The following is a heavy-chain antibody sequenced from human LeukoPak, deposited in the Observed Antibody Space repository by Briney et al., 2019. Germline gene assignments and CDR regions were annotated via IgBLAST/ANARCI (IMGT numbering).Heavy chain of an antibody. D-gene: IGHD3-22*01. Sequence: PQASVKVSCKASGYIFSDYYMHWVRQAPGQGLEWLGWINPKSGAADYAQQFRGRVTMTRDTSISTAYMELSRLRSDDTAVYYCARVEYYYDSSAPFDYWGQGTLVTVSS. J-gene: IGHJ4*02. CDR3: ARVEYYYDSSAPFDY. CDR1: GYIFSDYY. V-gene: IGHV1-2*02. CDR2: INPKSGAA.